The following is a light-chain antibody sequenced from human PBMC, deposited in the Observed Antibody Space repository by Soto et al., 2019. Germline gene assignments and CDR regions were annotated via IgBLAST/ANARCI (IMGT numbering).Light chain of an antibody. CDR1: TSDVGAYRY. V-gene: IGLV2-14*01. CDR3: TSFTTTNTWV. Sequence: QSVLTQPASVSASPGQSITISCTGTTSDVGAYRYVSWFQQHPGKAPNLIIYEVSNRPSGVSNRFSGSKSGNTASLTVSELQAEDEADYYCTSFTTTNTWVFGGGTKVTVL. J-gene: IGLJ3*02. CDR2: EVS.